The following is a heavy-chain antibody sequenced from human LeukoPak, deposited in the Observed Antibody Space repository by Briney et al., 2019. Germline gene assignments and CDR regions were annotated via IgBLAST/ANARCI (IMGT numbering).Heavy chain of an antibody. Sequence: AGGSLRHFCAASGFTLSYYAISWVGPAPGKGLAGVSAISGSGGSTYYAASVKGRFTISRDKSKNTLYLQMNSLRAEDTAIYYCAKDGGGWYTSGWYYFDSWGQGTLVTVSS. CDR2: ISGSGGST. CDR1: GFTLSYYA. V-gene: IGHV3-23*01. CDR3: AKDGGGWYTSGWYYFDS. D-gene: IGHD6-19*01. J-gene: IGHJ4*02.